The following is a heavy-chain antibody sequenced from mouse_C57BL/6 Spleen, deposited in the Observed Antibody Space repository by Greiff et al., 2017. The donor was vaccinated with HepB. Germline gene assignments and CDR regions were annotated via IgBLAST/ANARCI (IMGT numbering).Heavy chain of an antibody. V-gene: IGHV7-3*01. Sequence: EVKLVESGGGLVQPGGSLSLSCAASGFTFTDYYMSWVRQPPGKALEWLGFIRNKANGYTTEYSASVKGRFTISRDNSQSILYLQMNALRADDSASYYCARYGDYGWFAYWGQGTLVTVSA. CDR2: IRNKANGYTT. CDR3: ARYGDYGWFAY. CDR1: GFTFTDYY. D-gene: IGHD2-4*01. J-gene: IGHJ3*01.